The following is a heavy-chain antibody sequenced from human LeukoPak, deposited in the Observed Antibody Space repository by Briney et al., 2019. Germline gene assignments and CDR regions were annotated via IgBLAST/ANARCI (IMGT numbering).Heavy chain of an antibody. CDR3: ARDLYRIVVVPHYFDY. D-gene: IGHD3-22*01. J-gene: IGHJ4*02. CDR2: INQNGSDK. Sequence: GGSLRLSCAGSGFTFSHYWMTWVRQAPGKGLEWVASINQNGSDKSYVDSVKGRFTISRDNAKNSLYLQMNSLRAEDTAVYYCARDLYRIVVVPHYFDYWGQGTLVTVSS. CDR1: GFTFSHYW. V-gene: IGHV3-7*01.